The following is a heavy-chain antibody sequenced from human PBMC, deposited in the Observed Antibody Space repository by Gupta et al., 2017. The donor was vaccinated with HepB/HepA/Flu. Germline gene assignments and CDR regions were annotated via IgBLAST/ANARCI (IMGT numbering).Heavy chain of an antibody. CDR3: ASIWVNIVVVPAAIAVTNVFDY. CDR1: GYTFTGYY. Sequence: QVQLVQSGAEVKKPGASVKVSCKASGYTFTGYYMHWVRQAPGKGLEWMGWINPNSGGTNYAQKFQGRVTMTRDTSISTAYMELSRLRSDDTAVYYCASIWVNIVVVPAAIAVTNVFDYWGQGTLVTVSS. CDR2: INPNSGGT. D-gene: IGHD2-2*01. V-gene: IGHV1-2*02. J-gene: IGHJ4*02.